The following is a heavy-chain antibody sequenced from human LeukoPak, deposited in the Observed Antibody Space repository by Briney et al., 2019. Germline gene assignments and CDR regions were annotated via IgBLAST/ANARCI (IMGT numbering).Heavy chain of an antibody. Sequence: PGRSLRLSCAASGFTFSSYGMRWVRQAPGKGLEGVAVIWYDGGNKYYADCVKGRFTISRDNSKNTLDLQMNSLRAEDTAVYYCAKDLTYDDMDVWGKGTTVTVSS. J-gene: IGHJ6*03. D-gene: IGHD5-12*01. V-gene: IGHV3-33*06. CDR3: AKDLTYDDMDV. CDR1: GFTFSSYG. CDR2: IWYDGGNK.